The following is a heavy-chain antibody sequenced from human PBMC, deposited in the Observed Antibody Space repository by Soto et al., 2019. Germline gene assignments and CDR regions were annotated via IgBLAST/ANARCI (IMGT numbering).Heavy chain of an antibody. V-gene: IGHV4-30-4*01. D-gene: IGHD3-22*01. CDR2: IYYSGST. Sequence: PSETLSLTCTVSGGSISSGDYYGSWIRQPPGKGLEWIGYIYYSGSTYYNPSLKSRVTISVDTSKNQFSLKLSSVTAADTAVYYCARGRYYDSSGYYYIWGQGTLVTVSS. CDR3: ARGRYYDSSGYYYI. CDR1: GGSISSGDYY. J-gene: IGHJ4*02.